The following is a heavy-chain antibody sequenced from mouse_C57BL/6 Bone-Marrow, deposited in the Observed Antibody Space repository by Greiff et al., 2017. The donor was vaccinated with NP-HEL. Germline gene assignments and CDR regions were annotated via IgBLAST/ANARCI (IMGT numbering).Heavy chain of an antibody. D-gene: IGHD2-2*01. J-gene: IGHJ4*01. V-gene: IGHV5-12*01. CDR3: ARQPYGYDVLYYAMDY. CDR2: ISNGGGST. Sequence: EVKLVESGGGLVQPGGSLKLSCAASGFTFSGYYMYWVRQTPEKRLEWVAYISNGGGSTYYPDTVKGRFTIARDNAKNTLYLQMSRLNSEDTAMYYCARQPYGYDVLYYAMDYWGQGTSVTVSS. CDR1: GFTFSGYY.